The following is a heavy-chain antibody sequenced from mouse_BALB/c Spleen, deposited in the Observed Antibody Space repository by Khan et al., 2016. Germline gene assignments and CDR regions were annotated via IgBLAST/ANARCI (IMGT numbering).Heavy chain of an antibody. V-gene: IGHV3-2*02. J-gene: IGHJ2*01. D-gene: IGHD1-2*01. CDR3: ARTARIKY. CDR1: GYSITSGYG. CDR2: ISYSGST. Sequence: EVQLQESGPGLVKPSQSLSLTCTVTGYSITSGYGWNWIRQFPGNKLEWMGYISYSGSTHYNPYLKSRISITRDTYKNQFFLQLNSVTTEGTATYCCARTARIKYWSQGTTLTVSS.